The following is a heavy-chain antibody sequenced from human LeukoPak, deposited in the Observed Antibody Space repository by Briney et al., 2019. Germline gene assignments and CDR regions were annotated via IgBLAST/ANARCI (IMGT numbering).Heavy chain of an antibody. CDR3: ARDRASLWYFDL. CDR2: ISGSGGST. Sequence: GGSLRLSCAASGFTFSSYAMSWVRRAPGKGLEWVSAISGSGGSTYYADSVKGRFTISRHNSKNTLYLQMNSLRAEDTAVYYCARDRASLWYFDLWGRGTLVTVSS. V-gene: IGHV3-23*01. CDR1: GFTFSSYA. J-gene: IGHJ2*01.